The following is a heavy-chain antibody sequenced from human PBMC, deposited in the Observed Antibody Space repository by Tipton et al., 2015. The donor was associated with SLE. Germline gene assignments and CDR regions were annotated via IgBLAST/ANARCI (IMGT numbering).Heavy chain of an antibody. V-gene: IGHV3-23*01. J-gene: IGHJ4*02. Sequence: SLRLSCAASGFTFSSYAMSWVRQAPGKGLEWVSAISGSGGSTYYADSVKGRFTISRDNSKNTLYLQMNSLRAEDTAVYYCAKGIPFDCSGGSCTGDYFDYWGQGTLVTVSS. CDR1: GFTFSSYA. CDR3: AKGIPFDCSGGSCTGDYFDY. D-gene: IGHD2-15*01. CDR2: ISGSGGST.